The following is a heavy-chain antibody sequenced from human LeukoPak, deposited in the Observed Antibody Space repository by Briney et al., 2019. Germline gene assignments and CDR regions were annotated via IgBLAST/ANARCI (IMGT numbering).Heavy chain of an antibody. V-gene: IGHV1-2*02. D-gene: IGHD3-22*01. Sequence: ASVKVSCKASGYTFTGYYMHWVRQAPGQGLEWMGWINPNSGGTNYAQKFQGRVTMTRDTSISTAYMELSRLRSDDTAAYYCARDLGPEYYDSTGYGNAFDIWGQGTMVTVSS. CDR1: GYTFTGYY. J-gene: IGHJ3*02. CDR3: ARDLGPEYYDSTGYGNAFDI. CDR2: INPNSGGT.